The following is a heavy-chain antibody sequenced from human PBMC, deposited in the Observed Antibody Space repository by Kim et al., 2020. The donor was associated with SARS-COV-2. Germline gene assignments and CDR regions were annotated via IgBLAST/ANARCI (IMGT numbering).Heavy chain of an antibody. D-gene: IGHD3-22*01. CDR3: AKDRYYDSTGYPTTY. CDR2: ISGPGGRP. V-gene: IGHV3-23*01. J-gene: IGHJ4*01. CDR1: GFTFSSYA. Sequence: GGSLRLSCVASGFTFSSYAMSWVRQAPGKGLEWVASISGPGGRPTYAESVRGRFSISRDNSKNTLYLQMRSLGAEDTAVYYCAKDRYYDSTGYPTTYGG.